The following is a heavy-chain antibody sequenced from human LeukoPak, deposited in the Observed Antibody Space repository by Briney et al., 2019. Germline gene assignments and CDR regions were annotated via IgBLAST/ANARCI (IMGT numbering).Heavy chain of an antibody. D-gene: IGHD3-9*01. Sequence: GESLKISCKGSGYSFTSYWIGWVRQMPGKGLEWMGIIYPGDSGTRYSPSFQGQVTISADKSISTAYLQWSSLKASDTAMYYCARHSRYFDWFPTNENWFDPWGQGTLVTVSS. CDR1: GYSFTSYW. V-gene: IGHV5-51*01. J-gene: IGHJ5*02. CDR2: IYPGDSGT. CDR3: ARHSRYFDWFPTNENWFDP.